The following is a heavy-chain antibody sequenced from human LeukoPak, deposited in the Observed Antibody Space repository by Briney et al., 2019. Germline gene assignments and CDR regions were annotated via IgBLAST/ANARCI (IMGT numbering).Heavy chain of an antibody. J-gene: IGHJ4*02. D-gene: IGHD3-22*01. CDR3: ARSYDRPYYFDY. V-gene: IGHV4-59*01. CDR2: IYYSGST. Sequence: PSETLSLTCTVSGGSISSYYWSWIRQPPGKGLEWIGYIYYSGSTNYNPSLKSRVTISVDTSKNQFSLKLSSVTAADTAVYYCARSYDRPYYFDYWGQGTQVTVSS. CDR1: GGSISSYY.